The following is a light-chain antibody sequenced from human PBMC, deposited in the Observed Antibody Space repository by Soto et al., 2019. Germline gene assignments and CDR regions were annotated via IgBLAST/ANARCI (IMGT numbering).Light chain of an antibody. CDR1: QSVSSSY. J-gene: IGKJ1*01. V-gene: IGKV3-20*01. CDR3: QQYGSSPWT. Sequence: EIVLTQSPGTLSLPPGERATLSCRASQSVSSSYLAWYQQKPGQAPRLLIYGASSRASGIPERFSGSGSGTDFTLTISRLEPEDFAVYYCQQYGSSPWTFGQGTKVDIK. CDR2: GAS.